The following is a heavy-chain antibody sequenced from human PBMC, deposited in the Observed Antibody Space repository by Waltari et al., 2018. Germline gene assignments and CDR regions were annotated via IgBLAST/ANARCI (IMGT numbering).Heavy chain of an antibody. D-gene: IGHD6-6*01. J-gene: IGHJ5*02. V-gene: IGHV1-69*12. CDR1: GGTFRSSA. CDR3: ARGRYSSSGYNWFDP. CDR2: IIPIFGTA. Sequence: QVQLVQSGAEVNKPGSSVKVPFKASGGTFRSSAISWVRPAPGQGLEWMGGIIPIFGTANYAQKFQGRVTITADESTSTAYMELSSLRSEDTAVYYCARGRYSSSGYNWFDPWGQGTLVTVSS.